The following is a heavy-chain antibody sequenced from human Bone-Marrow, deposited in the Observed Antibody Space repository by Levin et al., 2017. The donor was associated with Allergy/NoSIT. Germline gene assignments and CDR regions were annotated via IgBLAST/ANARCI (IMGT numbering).Heavy chain of an antibody. D-gene: IGHD2-2*01. CDR2: IFSYDEK. J-gene: IGHJ5*02. CDR1: GFSLSSAQVG. V-gene: IGHV2-26*01. Sequence: SGPTLVKPTETLTLTCTVSGFSLSSAQVGVTWIRQPPGKALEWLAHIFSYDEKSYSASLTGRLTISKDSSRSQVVLTMTNMDPVDTATYFCARIRCTTTACNNFWFDPWGQGTLVTVSS. CDR3: ARIRCTTTACNNFWFDP.